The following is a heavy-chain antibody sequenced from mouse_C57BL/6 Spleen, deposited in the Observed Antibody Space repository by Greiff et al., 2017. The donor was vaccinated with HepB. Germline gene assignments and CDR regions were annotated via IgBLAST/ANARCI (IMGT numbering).Heavy chain of an antibody. J-gene: IGHJ1*03. CDR3: TRKDPYSNFWYFDV. D-gene: IGHD2-5*01. CDR1: GYTFTDYE. V-gene: IGHV1-15*01. CDR2: IDPETGGT. Sequence: VQLVESGAELVRPGASVTLSCKASGYTFTDYEMHWVKQTPVHGLEWIGAIDPETGGTAYNQKFKGKAILTADKSSSTAYMELRSLTSEDSAVYYCTRKDPYSNFWYFDVWGTGTTVTVSS.